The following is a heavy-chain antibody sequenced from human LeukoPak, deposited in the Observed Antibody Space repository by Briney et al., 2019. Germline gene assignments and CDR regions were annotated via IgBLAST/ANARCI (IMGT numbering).Heavy chain of an antibody. V-gene: IGHV1-18*01. D-gene: IGHD2-2*01. Sequence: ASVKVSCKASGYSFTSYGISWVRQAPGQGLEWVGWISAYNGNKNYAQKIQGRVTMTTDTSTSTAYIELRIHISDDTAVYYCARDIVVVPAAGTLHLPPCGQGTLVTVSS. CDR2: ISAYNGNK. J-gene: IGHJ5*02. CDR3: ARDIVVVPAAGTLHLPP. CDR1: GYSFTSYG.